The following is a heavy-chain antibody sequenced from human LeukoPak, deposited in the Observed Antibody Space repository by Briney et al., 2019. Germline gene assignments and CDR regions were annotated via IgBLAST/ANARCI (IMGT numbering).Heavy chain of an antibody. CDR2: INPSGGST. CDR3: ARDGGPYSGSPDGWFDP. D-gene: IGHD1-26*01. J-gene: IGHJ5*02. Sequence: ASVTVSFKASGYTFTSYYMHWVRQAPGQGLEWMGIINPSGGSTSYAQKFQGRVTMTRDTSTSTVYMELSSLRSEDTAVYYCARDGGPYSGSPDGWFDPWGQGTLVTVSS. CDR1: GYTFTSYY. V-gene: IGHV1-46*01.